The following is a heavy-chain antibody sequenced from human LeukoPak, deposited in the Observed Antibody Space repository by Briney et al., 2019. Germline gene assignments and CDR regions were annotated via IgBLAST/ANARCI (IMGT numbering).Heavy chain of an antibody. J-gene: IGHJ3*02. CDR2: IYHSGST. V-gene: IGHV4-38-2*02. CDR1: GYSISSGYY. CDR3: ATGYCSGGSCYSYAFDI. Sequence: PSETLSLTCTVSGYSISSGYYWGWIRQPPGKGLEWIGSIYHSGSTYYNPSLKSRVTISVDTSKNQFSLKLSSVTAADTAVYYCATGYCSGGSCYSYAFDIWGQGTIVTVSS. D-gene: IGHD2-15*01.